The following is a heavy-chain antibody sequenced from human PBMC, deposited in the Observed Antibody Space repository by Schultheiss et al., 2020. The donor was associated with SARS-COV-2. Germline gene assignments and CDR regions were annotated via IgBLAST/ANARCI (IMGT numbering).Heavy chain of an antibody. CDR2: IYHSGST. Sequence: SETLSLTCTVSGGSISSYYWSWIRQPPGKGLEWIGSIYHSGSTYYNPSLKSRVTISVDTSKNQFSLKLSSVTAADTAVYYCARDPYQLDDYGDYSIHYGMDVWGQGTTVTVSS. CDR3: ARDPYQLDDYGDYSIHYGMDV. J-gene: IGHJ6*02. V-gene: IGHV4-38-2*02. CDR1: GGSISSYY. D-gene: IGHD4-17*01.